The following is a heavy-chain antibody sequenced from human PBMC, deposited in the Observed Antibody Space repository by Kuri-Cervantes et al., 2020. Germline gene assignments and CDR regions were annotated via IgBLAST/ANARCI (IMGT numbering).Heavy chain of an antibody. D-gene: IGHD3-22*01. J-gene: IGHJ4*02. V-gene: IGHV3-9*01. CDR1: GFTFDDYT. CDR2: ISWNSGSI. CDR3: AKGAYYDSGGYFDY. Sequence: GGSLRLSCAASGFTFDDYTMHWVRQAPGKGLEWVSGISWNSGSIGYADSVKGRFTISRDNAKNSLYLQMNSLRAEDTALYYCAKGAYYDSGGYFDYWGQGTLVTVSS.